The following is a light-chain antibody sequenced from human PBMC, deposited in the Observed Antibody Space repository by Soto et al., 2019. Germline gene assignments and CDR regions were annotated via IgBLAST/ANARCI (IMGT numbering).Light chain of an antibody. CDR2: DAS. Sequence: TQSPATLSLSPGERATLSCRASQSISNYLAWYQHKPGQAPRLLIYDASNRATATPPRFSGSGSGTDFTLTISSLEPEDFAVYYCQQRSAGVTFGQGTRLEIK. CDR1: QSISNY. V-gene: IGKV3-11*01. J-gene: IGKJ5*01. CDR3: QQRSAGVT.